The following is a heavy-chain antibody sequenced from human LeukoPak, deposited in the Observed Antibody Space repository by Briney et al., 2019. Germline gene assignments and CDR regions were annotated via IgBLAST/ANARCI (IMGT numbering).Heavy chain of an antibody. J-gene: IGHJ4*02. D-gene: IGHD6-19*01. CDR2: ISSSNSYI. Sequence: PGGSLRLSCAASGFTFSSYAMSWVRQAPGKGLEWVSSISSSNSYIYYADSVKGRFTISRDNAKNSLYLQMNSLRAEDTAVYYCARDGIAVATLDYWGQGTLVTVSS. V-gene: IGHV3-21*01. CDR3: ARDGIAVATLDY. CDR1: GFTFSSYA.